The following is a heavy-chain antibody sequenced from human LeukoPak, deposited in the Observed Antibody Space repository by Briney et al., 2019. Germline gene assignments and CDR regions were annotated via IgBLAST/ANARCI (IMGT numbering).Heavy chain of an antibody. J-gene: IGHJ4*02. CDR2: INHSGST. D-gene: IGHD1-26*01. V-gene: IGHV4-34*01. CDR3: AREAAPWDGGYFSFFDY. CDR1: GFTFSSYA. Sequence: GSLRLSCAASGFTFSSYAMSWIRQPPGKGLEWIGEINHSGSTNYNPSLKSRVTISVDTSKNQFSLKLSSVTAADTAVYYCAREAAPWDGGYFSFFDYWGQGSLVTVSS.